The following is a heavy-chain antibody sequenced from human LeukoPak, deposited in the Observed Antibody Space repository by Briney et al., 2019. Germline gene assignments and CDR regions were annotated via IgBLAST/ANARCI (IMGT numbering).Heavy chain of an antibody. CDR2: IYTSGST. Sequence: SETLSLTCTVSGGSISSYYWSWIRQPAGKGLEWIGRIYTSGSTNYNPSLKSRVTMSVDTSKNQFSLKLSSVTAADTAVYYCASYDSSGYYGYFQHWGQGTLVTVSS. CDR3: ASYDSSGYYGYFQH. J-gene: IGHJ1*01. CDR1: GGSISSYY. V-gene: IGHV4-4*07. D-gene: IGHD3-22*01.